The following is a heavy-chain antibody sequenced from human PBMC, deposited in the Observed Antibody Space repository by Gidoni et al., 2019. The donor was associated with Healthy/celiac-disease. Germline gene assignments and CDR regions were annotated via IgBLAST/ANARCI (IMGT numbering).Heavy chain of an antibody. D-gene: IGHD3-16*01. V-gene: IGHV3-72*01. CDR1: GFTCSDHY. Sequence: EVQLVEAGGGWVKHGGSLRLSCAAAGFTCSDHYIDWVRQAPGKGLEWVGRSRNKANSYTTEYAASVKGRFTISRDDSKNSLSLQMNSLKSEVTAVYYCARLNYDYVWGSYVFWGQGTLVTVSS. CDR2: SRNKANSYTT. J-gene: IGHJ4*02. CDR3: ARLNYDYVWGSYVF.